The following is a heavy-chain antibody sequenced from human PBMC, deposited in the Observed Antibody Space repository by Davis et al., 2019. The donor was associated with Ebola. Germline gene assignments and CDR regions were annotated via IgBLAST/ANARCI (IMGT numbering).Heavy chain of an antibody. CDR1: GFTFSSYA. J-gene: IGHJ4*02. D-gene: IGHD6-13*01. CDR3: ARTTTGKPGYSSSWYAENYYFDY. Sequence: GGSLRLSCAASGFTFSSYAMHWVRQAPGKGLEWVAVISYDGSNKYYADSVKGRFTISRDNSKNTLYLQMNSLRAEDTAVYYCARTTTGKPGYSSSWYAENYYFDYWGQGTLVTVSS. CDR2: ISYDGSNK. V-gene: IGHV3-30-3*01.